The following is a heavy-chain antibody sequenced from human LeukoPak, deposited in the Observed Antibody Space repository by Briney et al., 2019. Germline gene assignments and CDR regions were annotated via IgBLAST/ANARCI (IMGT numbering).Heavy chain of an antibody. CDR1: GFTFSSYG. CDR2: ISYDGSNK. CDR3: AKLVFRGPEYSVRGVIIDPDDY. Sequence: GRSLRLSCAASGFTFSSYGMHWVRQAPGKGLEWVAVISYDGSNKYYADSVKGRFTISRDNSKNTLYLQMNSLRAEDTAVYYCAKLVFRGPEYSVRGVIIDPDDYWGQGTLVTVSS. D-gene: IGHD3-10*01. V-gene: IGHV3-30*18. J-gene: IGHJ4*02.